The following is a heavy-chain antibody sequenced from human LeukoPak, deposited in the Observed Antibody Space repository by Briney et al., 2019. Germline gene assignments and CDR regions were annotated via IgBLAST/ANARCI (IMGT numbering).Heavy chain of an antibody. CDR3: ARPIRDFYHYYYMDV. CDR1: GFTFSSYW. Sequence: PGGSLRLSCAASGFTFSSYWMHWVRQAPGKGLMWVSRIMSDGTTNYADSVRGRFTISRDNAKNTLYLQMNSLRAEDTAVYYCARPIRDFYHYYYMDVWGKGTTVTVSS. J-gene: IGHJ6*03. V-gene: IGHV3-74*01. CDR2: IMSDGTT. D-gene: IGHD3-10*01.